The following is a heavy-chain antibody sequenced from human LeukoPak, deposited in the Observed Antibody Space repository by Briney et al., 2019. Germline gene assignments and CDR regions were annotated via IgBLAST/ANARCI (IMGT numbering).Heavy chain of an antibody. CDR1: GFTFSSHS. Sequence: GGSLRLSCAASGFTFSSHSMNWVRQAPGKGLEWLSYIDSGSGNIYYRDSVKGRFTISRDNAQDSLYLQMDSLRAEDTAVYYCARDSGGSCLAYWGQGTLVTVSS. V-gene: IGHV3-48*01. CDR3: ARDSGGSCLAY. J-gene: IGHJ4*02. D-gene: IGHD2-15*01. CDR2: IDSGSGNI.